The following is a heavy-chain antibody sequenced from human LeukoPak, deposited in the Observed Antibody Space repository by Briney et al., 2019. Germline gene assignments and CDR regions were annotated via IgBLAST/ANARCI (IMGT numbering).Heavy chain of an antibody. CDR2: IKNKAKSYTT. D-gene: IGHD1-26*01. CDR1: GFFFSDPY. J-gene: IGHJ4*02. V-gene: IGHV3-72*01. CDR3: ARSRLGALDY. Sequence: PGGSLRLSCAASGFFFSDPYMEWVRQAPGKELEWVGRIKNKAKSYTTEYAASVKGRFTISRDDSKNSLYLQMDSLKTEGTAVYFCARSRLGALDYWGQGTLVTVSS.